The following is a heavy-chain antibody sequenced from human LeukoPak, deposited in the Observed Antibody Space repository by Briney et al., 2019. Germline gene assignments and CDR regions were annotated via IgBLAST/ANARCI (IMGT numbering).Heavy chain of an antibody. CDR1: GFTFSSYS. CDR3: ARKVAVADTSDDAFDI. D-gene: IGHD6-19*01. Sequence: GGSLRLSCAASGFTFSSYSMNWVRQAPGKGLEWVSSISSSSSYIYYADSVKGRFTISRDNAKNSLYLQMNSLRAEDTAVYYCARKVAVADTSDDAFDIWGQGTMVTVPS. CDR2: ISSSSSYI. J-gene: IGHJ3*02. V-gene: IGHV3-21*01.